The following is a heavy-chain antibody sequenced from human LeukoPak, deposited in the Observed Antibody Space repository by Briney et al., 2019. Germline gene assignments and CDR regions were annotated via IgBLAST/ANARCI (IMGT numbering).Heavy chain of an antibody. CDR1: GYTFTSYY. J-gene: IGHJ4*02. CDR2: INPSGGST. Sequence: GASVKVSCKASGYTFTSYYMHWVRQAPGQGLEWMGIINPSGGSTSYAQKFQGRVTMTRDTSTSTVYMELSSLRSEDTAVYYCARVDTYYDSSGFLDYWGQGTLVTVSS. D-gene: IGHD3-22*01. V-gene: IGHV1-46*01. CDR3: ARVDTYYDSSGFLDY.